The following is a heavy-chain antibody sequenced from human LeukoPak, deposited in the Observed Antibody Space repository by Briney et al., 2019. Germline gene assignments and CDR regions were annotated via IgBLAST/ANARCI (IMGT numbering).Heavy chain of an antibody. Sequence: PGGSLRLSCAASGFTFNNHAMVWVRQGPGKRPEWVSGITGSGDGTYYTDSVKVRFAISRDNSKSTLYLQMNSLRAEDSALYYCVKGTYSDNSAYFDSWGQGTLVTVSS. CDR1: GFTFNNHA. J-gene: IGHJ4*02. CDR2: ITGSGDGT. D-gene: IGHD3-22*01. CDR3: VKGTYSDNSAYFDS. V-gene: IGHV3-23*01.